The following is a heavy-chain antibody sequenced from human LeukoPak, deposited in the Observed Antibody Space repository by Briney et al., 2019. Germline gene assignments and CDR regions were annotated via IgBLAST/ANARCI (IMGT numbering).Heavy chain of an antibody. Sequence: PSETLSLTCTVSGYSISSDYYWGWIRQPPGKGLEWIGFIYHSGSTYYSPSLKSRVTISVDTSKNQFSLKLSSVTAADTAVYYCARQGAAAGTDSYYFDYWGQGTLVTVSS. CDR1: GYSISSDYY. CDR3: ARQGAAAGTDSYYFDY. J-gene: IGHJ4*02. D-gene: IGHD6-13*01. CDR2: IYHSGST. V-gene: IGHV4-38-2*02.